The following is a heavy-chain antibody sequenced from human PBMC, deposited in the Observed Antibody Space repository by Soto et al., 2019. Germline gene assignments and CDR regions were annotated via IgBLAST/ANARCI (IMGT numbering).Heavy chain of an antibody. D-gene: IGHD3-10*01. CDR2: INSDGSST. Sequence: EVQLVESGGGLVQPGGSLRLSCAASGFTFSSYWMHWVRQAPGKGLVWVSRINSDGSSTSYADSVKGRFTISRDNAKNTLYLQMNSLRAEDTAVYYCARAPLWFGELLSIDYYYYYMDVWGKGTTVTVSS. CDR1: GFTFSSYW. V-gene: IGHV3-74*01. J-gene: IGHJ6*03. CDR3: ARAPLWFGELLSIDYYYYYMDV.